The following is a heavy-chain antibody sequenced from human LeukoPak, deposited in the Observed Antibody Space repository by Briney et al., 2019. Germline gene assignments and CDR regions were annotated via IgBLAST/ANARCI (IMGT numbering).Heavy chain of an antibody. J-gene: IGHJ4*02. D-gene: IGHD4-17*01. Sequence: GGSLRLSCAASGFTFSSYSMNWVRQAPGKGLEWVSSISSSSSYIYYADSVKGRFTISRDNAKNSLYLQMNSLRAEDTAVYYCARENDYGVSTVDYWGQGTLVTVSS. CDR2: ISSSSSYI. CDR3: ARENDYGVSTVDY. CDR1: GFTFSSYS. V-gene: IGHV3-21*01.